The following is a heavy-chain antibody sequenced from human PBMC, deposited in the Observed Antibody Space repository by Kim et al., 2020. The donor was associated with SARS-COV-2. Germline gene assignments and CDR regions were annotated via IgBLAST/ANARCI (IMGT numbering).Heavy chain of an antibody. CDR3: ARAAAIPSRPVNY. D-gene: IGHD6-6*01. J-gene: IGHJ4*02. Sequence: YNTPLKSRLTISVDKSTNPFPLKLNSVTAADTAVYYCARAAAIPSRPVNYWGQGTLVTVSS. V-gene: IGHV4-39*06.